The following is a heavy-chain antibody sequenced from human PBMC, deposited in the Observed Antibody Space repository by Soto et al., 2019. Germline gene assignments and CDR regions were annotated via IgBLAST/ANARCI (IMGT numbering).Heavy chain of an antibody. CDR3: ARDPSPLRQNWFDP. Sequence: EVQLVESGGGLVQPGGSLRLSCAASGFTFSSYEMNWVRQAPGKGLEWVSYISSSGSTIYYADSVKGRFTISRDNAKNSLYLQMNSLRAEDTAVYYCARDPSPLRQNWFDPWGQGTLVTVSS. CDR2: ISSSGSTI. CDR1: GFTFSSYE. J-gene: IGHJ5*02. V-gene: IGHV3-48*03.